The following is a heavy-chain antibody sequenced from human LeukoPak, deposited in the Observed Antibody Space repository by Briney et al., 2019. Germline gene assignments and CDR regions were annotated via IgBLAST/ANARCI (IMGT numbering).Heavy chain of an antibody. V-gene: IGHV3-23*01. CDR3: AKGYCSSSSCYHFDY. J-gene: IGHJ4*02. D-gene: IGHD2-2*01. CDR2: ISGSGDRT. CDR1: GFTFSSYA. Sequence: GGSLRLSCAASGFTFSSYAMSWVRQAPGKGLEWVSAISGSGDRTFYPDSVKGRFTISRDNFKNTLYLQMNSLRAEDTAVYYCAKGYCSSSSCYHFDYWGQGTLVTVSS.